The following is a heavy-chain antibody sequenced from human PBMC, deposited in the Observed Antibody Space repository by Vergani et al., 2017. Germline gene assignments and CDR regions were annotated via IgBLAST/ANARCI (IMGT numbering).Heavy chain of an antibody. CDR2: INHSGST. V-gene: IGHV4-34*01. D-gene: IGHD1-26*01. J-gene: IGHJ5*02. CDR3: ASNSGSYYNWFDP. Sequence: QVQLQQWGAGLFKPSETLSLTCAVYGGSFCGYYWSWIRQPPGKGLEWIGEINHSGSTNYNPSLKGRVTISVDTSKNQFSLKLSSVTAADTAVYYCASNSGSYYNWFDPWGQGTLVTVSS. CDR1: GGSFCGYY.